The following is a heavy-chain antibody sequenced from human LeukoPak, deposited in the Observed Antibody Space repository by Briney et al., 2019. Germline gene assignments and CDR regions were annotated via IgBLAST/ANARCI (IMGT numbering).Heavy chain of an antibody. Sequence: KPSETLSLTRPVAGGSLSSYYWRWVRQPPGEGLGWIGYIYYSGSTNYNPSLKSRVTISVDTSKNQFSLKLSSVTAADTAVYYCARNAGDQIYFDYWGQGTLVTVSS. CDR2: IYYSGST. D-gene: IGHD7-27*01. CDR1: GGSLSSYY. CDR3: ARNAGDQIYFDY. V-gene: IGHV4-59*01. J-gene: IGHJ4*02.